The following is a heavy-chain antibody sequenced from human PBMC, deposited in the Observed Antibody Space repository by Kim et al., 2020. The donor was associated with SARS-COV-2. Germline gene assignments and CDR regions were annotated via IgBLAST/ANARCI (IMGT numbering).Heavy chain of an antibody. Sequence: ASVKVSCKASGYTFTSYYMHWVRQAPGQGLEWMGIINPSGGSTSYAQKFQGRVTMTRDTSTSTVYMELSSLRSEDTAVYYCARDPGYSSSWCVRGSYGMDVWGQGTTVTVSS. CDR2: INPSGGST. CDR3: ARDPGYSSSWCVRGSYGMDV. CDR1: GYTFTSYY. D-gene: IGHD6-13*01. V-gene: IGHV1-46*01. J-gene: IGHJ6*02.